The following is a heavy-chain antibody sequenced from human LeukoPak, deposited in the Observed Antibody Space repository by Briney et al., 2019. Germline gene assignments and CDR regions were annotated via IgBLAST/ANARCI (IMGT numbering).Heavy chain of an antibody. CDR1: GFSFSGHW. CDR2: ISPTGSTT. D-gene: IGHD1-26*01. CDR3: ARGDFRVGATNY. J-gene: IGHJ4*02. V-gene: IGHV3-74*01. Sequence: GGSLRLSCTASGFSFSGHWMHWARQLPGKGLVWVSRISPTGSTTSYADSVKGRFTVSRDNAKNTLYLQVNNLRAEDTAVYYCARGDFRVGATNYWGQGTLVTVSS.